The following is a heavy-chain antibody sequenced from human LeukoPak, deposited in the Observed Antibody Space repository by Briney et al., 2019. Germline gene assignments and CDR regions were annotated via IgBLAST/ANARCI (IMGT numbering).Heavy chain of an antibody. J-gene: IGHJ4*02. CDR1: ELTLSSYG. Sequence: PGRSLRLSCAASELTLSSYGMHWVRQAPGKGLEWVAVIWYDGNRKIYGDSVKGRFTISRANYKNTLYLQMNSPRVEDTAVYYCARGEYYYDSSGYPEYWGQGTLVTVSS. CDR3: ARGEYYYDSSGYPEY. CDR2: IWYDGNRK. V-gene: IGHV3-33*03. D-gene: IGHD3-22*01.